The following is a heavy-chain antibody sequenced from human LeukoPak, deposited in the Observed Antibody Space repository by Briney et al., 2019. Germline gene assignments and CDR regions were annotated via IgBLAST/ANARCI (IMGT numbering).Heavy chain of an antibody. CDR2: INHSGST. Sequence: SETLSLTCAVYGGFLSGYYWSWIRQPPGKGLEWIGEINHSGSTNYNPYLKSRVTISVDTSKNQFSLKMSSVTAADTAVYYCARTKTLGYCSSTSCQYTGFDYWGQGTLVTVSS. D-gene: IGHD2-2*01. CDR1: GGFLSGYY. J-gene: IGHJ4*02. V-gene: IGHV4-34*01. CDR3: ARTKTLGYCSSTSCQYTGFDY.